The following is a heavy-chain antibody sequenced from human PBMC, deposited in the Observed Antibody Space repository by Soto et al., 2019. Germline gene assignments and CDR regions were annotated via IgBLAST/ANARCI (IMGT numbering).Heavy chain of an antibody. Sequence: ASVKVSCKVSGYTLTELSMHWVRQAPGKGLEWMGGFDPEDGETIYAQKFQGRVTMTEDTSTDTAYMQLNSVTPEDTAVYYCSRGSWDDVSGHYYMDVWGKGTTVTVSS. V-gene: IGHV1-24*01. CDR1: GYTLTELS. D-gene: IGHD3-3*01. J-gene: IGHJ6*03. CDR2: FDPEDGET. CDR3: SRGSWDDVSGHYYMDV.